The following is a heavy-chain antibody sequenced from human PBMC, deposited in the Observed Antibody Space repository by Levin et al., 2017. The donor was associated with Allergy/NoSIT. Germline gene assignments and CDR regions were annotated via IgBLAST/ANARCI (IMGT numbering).Heavy chain of an antibody. Sequence: GGSLRLSCAASGFTFSSYGMHWVRQAPGKGLEWVAVISYDGSNKYYADSVKGRFTISRDNSKNTLYLQMNSLRAEDTAVYYCAKDLGYSSSWFGVDGMDVWGQGTTVTVSS. CDR2: ISYDGSNK. D-gene: IGHD6-6*01. CDR1: GFTFSSYG. CDR3: AKDLGYSSSWFGVDGMDV. V-gene: IGHV3-30*18. J-gene: IGHJ6*02.